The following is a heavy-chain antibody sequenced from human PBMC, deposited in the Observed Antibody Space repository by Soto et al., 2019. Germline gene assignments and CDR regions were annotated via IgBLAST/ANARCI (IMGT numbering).Heavy chain of an antibody. J-gene: IGHJ3*01. CDR2: LYDVAGS. D-gene: IGHD1-1*01. V-gene: IGHV3-53*01. Sequence: DVQLVESGGGLIQPGESLRLSCAAFGLTISGKKYVAWVRQAPGKGLEWVSALYDVAGSFYADSVKDRFTISSDSSKTTVYLQMNDLRPADTAVYYCATWHEREHAYDVWGQGTTVTVSS. CDR3: ATWHEREHAYDV. CDR1: GLTISGKKY.